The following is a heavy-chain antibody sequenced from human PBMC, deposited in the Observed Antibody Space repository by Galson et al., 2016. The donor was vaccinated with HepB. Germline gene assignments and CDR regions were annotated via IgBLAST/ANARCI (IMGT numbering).Heavy chain of an antibody. CDR3: AMDIVVAGTRTLDC. D-gene: IGHD6-19*01. V-gene: IGHV3-9*01. CDR1: GFTFDDFA. CDR2: ITWNSGSK. Sequence: SLRLSCAASGFTFDDFAMHWVRQAPGKGLEWVSGITWNSGSKDYADSVKGRFTISRDNAKNSLYLQMNSLRAEDTALYYCAMDIVVAGTRTLDCWGQGTLVTV. J-gene: IGHJ4*02.